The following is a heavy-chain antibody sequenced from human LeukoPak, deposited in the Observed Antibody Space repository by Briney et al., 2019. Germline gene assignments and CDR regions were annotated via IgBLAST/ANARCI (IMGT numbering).Heavy chain of an antibody. CDR2: IKQDGSEK. Sequence: GGSLRLSCAASGFTFRRYWMSWVRQAPGKGLEWVANIKQDGSEKYYVDSVKGRFTISRDNAKNSLNLQMNSLRAGDTAVYHCAATYYDILTGFLYGMDVWGQGTTVTVSS. D-gene: IGHD3-9*01. V-gene: IGHV3-7*01. CDR1: GFTFRRYW. CDR3: AATYYDILTGFLYGMDV. J-gene: IGHJ6*02.